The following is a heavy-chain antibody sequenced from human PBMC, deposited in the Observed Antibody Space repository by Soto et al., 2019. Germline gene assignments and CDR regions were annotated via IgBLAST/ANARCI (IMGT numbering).Heavy chain of an antibody. D-gene: IGHD6-19*01. CDR3: ARPHSYSSGWYDY. J-gene: IGHJ4*02. CDR2: INSDGSST. V-gene: IGHV3-74*01. Sequence: GGSLRLSCAASGFTFSSYWMHWVRQAPGKGLVWVSRINSDGSSTSYAGSVKGRFTISRDNAKNTLYLQMNSLRAEDTAVYYCARPHSYSSGWYDYWGQGTLVTVSS. CDR1: GFTFSSYW.